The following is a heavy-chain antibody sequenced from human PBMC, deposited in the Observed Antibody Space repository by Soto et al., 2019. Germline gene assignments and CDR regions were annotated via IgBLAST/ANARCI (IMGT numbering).Heavy chain of an antibody. CDR3: ARDRRLLAVTSTYYYYYYGMDV. V-gene: IGHV4-31*03. Sequence: QVQLQESGPGLVKPSQTLSLTCTVSGGSISSGGYYWSWIRQHPGKGLEWIGYIYYSGSTYYNPSLKSRVTISVDTSKNQFSLKLSSVTAADTAVYYCARDRRLLAVTSTYYYYYYGMDVWGQGTTVTVSS. J-gene: IGHJ6*02. D-gene: IGHD4-17*01. CDR2: IYYSGST. CDR1: GGSISSGGYY.